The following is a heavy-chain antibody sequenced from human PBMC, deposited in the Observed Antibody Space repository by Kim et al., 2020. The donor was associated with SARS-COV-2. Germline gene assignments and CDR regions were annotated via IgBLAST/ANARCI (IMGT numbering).Heavy chain of an antibody. V-gene: IGHV5-51*01. D-gene: IGHD6-6*01. CDR1: GYRFSSYW. CDR2: FHPDDSDT. J-gene: IGHJ4*02. CDR3: ARHDYDSSSTAYDY. Sequence: ESLKISCKGSGYRFSSYWIGWVRQMPGKGLEWMGNFHPDDSDTRYSPSFQGQVTISADKSISTAYLQWSSLKASDTAIYYCARHDYDSSSTAYDYWGQGTLVTVSS.